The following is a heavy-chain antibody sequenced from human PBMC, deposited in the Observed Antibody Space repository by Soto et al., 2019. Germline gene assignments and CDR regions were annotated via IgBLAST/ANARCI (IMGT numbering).Heavy chain of an antibody. CDR3: AKSDCSSTSCYRGGYYYYGMDL. V-gene: IGHV3-30*18. J-gene: IGHJ6*01. D-gene: IGHD2-2*02. CDR2: ISYDGSNK. Sequence: ESMGGVVQPGRSLRLSCAASGFTLSSYGMHWVRQAPGKGLEWVAVISYDGSNKYYADSVKGRFTISRDNSKNTLYLQMNSLRAEDTAVYYCAKSDCSSTSCYRGGYYYYGMDLW. CDR1: GFTLSSYG.